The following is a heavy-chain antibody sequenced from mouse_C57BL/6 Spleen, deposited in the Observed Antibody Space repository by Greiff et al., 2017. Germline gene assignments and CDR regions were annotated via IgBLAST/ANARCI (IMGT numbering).Heavy chain of an antibody. V-gene: IGHV5-17*01. CDR1: GFTFSDYG. Sequence: EVKVVESGGGLVKPGGSLKLSCAASGFTFSDYGMHWVRQAPEKGLEWVAYISSGSSTIYYADTVKGRFTISRDNAKNTLFLQMTSLRSEDTAMYYCARGLRFYWYFDVWGTGTTVTVSS. J-gene: IGHJ1*03. CDR3: ARGLRFYWYFDV. CDR2: ISSGSSTI. D-gene: IGHD2-2*01.